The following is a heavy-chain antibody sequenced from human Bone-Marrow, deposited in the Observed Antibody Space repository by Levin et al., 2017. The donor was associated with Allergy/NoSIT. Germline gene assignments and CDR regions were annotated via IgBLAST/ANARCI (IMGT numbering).Heavy chain of an antibody. D-gene: IGHD5-12*01. J-gene: IGHJ4*02. V-gene: IGHV3-15*07. Sequence: GGSLRLSCAVSGFIFNDAWMNWVRQAPGKGLEWVGRIKSKIDGGTADYAASVKGRFTISRDDSKNTLDLQMNSLKTQDTAVYYCTTDLLWGGLVPPAMGVDYWGQGTLVTVSS. CDR1: GFIFNDAW. CDR2: IKSKIDGGTA. CDR3: TTDLLWGGLVPPAMGVDY.